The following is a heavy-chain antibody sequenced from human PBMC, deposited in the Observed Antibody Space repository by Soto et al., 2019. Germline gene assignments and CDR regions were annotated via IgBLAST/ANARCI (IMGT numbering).Heavy chain of an antibody. J-gene: IGHJ3*02. CDR2: IYYSGST. V-gene: IGHV4-59*08. Sequence: LSLTCTVSGGSISSYYWSWIRQPPGKGLEWIGYIYYSGSTNYNPSLKSRVTISVDTSKNQFSLKLSSVTAADTAVYYCAGTDSFDAFDIWGQGTMVTVS. D-gene: IGHD2-21*01. CDR1: GGSISSYY. CDR3: AGTDSFDAFDI.